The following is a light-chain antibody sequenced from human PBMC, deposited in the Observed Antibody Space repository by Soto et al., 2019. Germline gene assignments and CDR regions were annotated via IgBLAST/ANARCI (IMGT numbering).Light chain of an antibody. J-gene: IGKJ5*01. CDR1: QSVSSH. Sequence: EVVLTQSPATLSLSPGDRATLSCRASQSVSSHFAWYQQKPGQAPRPLIYDASTRATGIPARFSGSGSGTDFTLTISRLEPEDFAVYYCQQYVSPPITFGQGTRLEIK. V-gene: IGKV3-11*01. CDR3: QQYVSPPIT. CDR2: DAS.